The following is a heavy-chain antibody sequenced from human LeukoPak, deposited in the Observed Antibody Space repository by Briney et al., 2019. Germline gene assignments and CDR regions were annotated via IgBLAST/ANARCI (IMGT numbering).Heavy chain of an antibody. CDR2: ISWNSGSI. CDR1: GFTFDDYA. J-gene: IGHJ4*02. Sequence: GGSLRLSCAASGFTFDDYAMHWVRQAPGKGLEWVSGISWNSGSIGYADSVKGRFTISRDNAKNSLYLQMNSLRAEDTAVYYCARGRATDAWGQGTLVTVSS. V-gene: IGHV3-9*01. CDR3: ARGRATDA. D-gene: IGHD1-26*01.